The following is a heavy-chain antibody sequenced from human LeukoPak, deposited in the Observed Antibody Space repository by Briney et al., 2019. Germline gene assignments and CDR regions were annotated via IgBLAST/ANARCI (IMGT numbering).Heavy chain of an antibody. V-gene: IGHV3-23*01. CDR1: GVRFSNYA. J-gene: IGHJ6*02. D-gene: IGHD6-19*01. Sequence: PGGSLRLSCAVSGVRFSNYAMTWVRQAPGKGLEWVSAISGSGGSTYYADSVKGRFTISRDNSKNTLYLQMNSLRAEDTAVYYCAKSVAGTRPLSMDVWGQGTTVTVSS. CDR2: ISGSGGST. CDR3: AKSVAGTRPLSMDV.